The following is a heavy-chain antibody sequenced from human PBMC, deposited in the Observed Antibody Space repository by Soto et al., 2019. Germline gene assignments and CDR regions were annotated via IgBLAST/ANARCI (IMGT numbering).Heavy chain of an antibody. Sequence: SETLSLTCTVSGGSISSGGYYWSWIRQHPGKGLEWIGYIYYSGSTYYNPSLKSRVTISVDTSKNQFSLKLSSVTAADTAVYYCARPRITIFGVVDDWYFDLWGRGTLVTVS. CDR1: GGSISSGGYY. CDR2: IYYSGST. V-gene: IGHV4-31*03. J-gene: IGHJ2*01. D-gene: IGHD3-3*01. CDR3: ARPRITIFGVVDDWYFDL.